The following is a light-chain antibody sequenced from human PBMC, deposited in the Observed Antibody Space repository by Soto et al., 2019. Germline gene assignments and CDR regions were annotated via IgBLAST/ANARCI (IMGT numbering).Light chain of an antibody. Sequence: DIPMTQSPSSVSASVGDRVTITCRASQDIAVWLAWYQQKPGKAPKLLIYAASSLQSGVPSRFSGSGSGTDFTLTISSLQPEDFATYYCLQANTFPYTFGQGTNLEI. CDR3: LQANTFPYT. V-gene: IGKV1-12*01. CDR2: AAS. J-gene: IGKJ2*01. CDR1: QDIAVW.